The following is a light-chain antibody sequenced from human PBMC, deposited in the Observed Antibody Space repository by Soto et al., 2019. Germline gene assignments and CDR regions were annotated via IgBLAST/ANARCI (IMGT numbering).Light chain of an antibody. CDR3: QSYDSSLSGYV. CDR2: ENN. Sequence: QAVVTQPPSVSEAPGQRVTISCTGSSSNIGAGYEAHWYQQVPGTAPKLLIYENNNRPSGVPDRFSGSKFGTSASLAITGLQAEDEAEYYCQSYDSSLSGYVFGTGTKVTVL. V-gene: IGLV1-40*01. J-gene: IGLJ1*01. CDR1: SSNIGAGYE.